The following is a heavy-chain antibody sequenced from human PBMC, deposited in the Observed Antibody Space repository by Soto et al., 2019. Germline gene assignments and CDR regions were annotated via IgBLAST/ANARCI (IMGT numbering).Heavy chain of an antibody. CDR1: GGSISSGGYY. D-gene: IGHD3-10*01. CDR3: ARERVPGYGSGSYGFDY. J-gene: IGHJ4*02. CDR2: IYYSGST. Sequence: QVQLQEAGPGLVKTSQTLSLTCTVSGGSISSGGYYWSWIRQHPGKGLEWIGYIYYSGSTYYNPPLKRRVTISVDTSKNQFSLKLSSVTAADTAVYYCARERVPGYGSGSYGFDYWGQGTLVTVSS. V-gene: IGHV4-31*03.